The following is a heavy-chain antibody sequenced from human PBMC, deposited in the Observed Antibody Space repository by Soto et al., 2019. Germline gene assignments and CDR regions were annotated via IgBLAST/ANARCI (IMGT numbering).Heavy chain of an antibody. CDR2: IYASGTT. CDR3: VKNYRSDGPGWFDP. J-gene: IGHJ5*02. Sequence: SETLSLTCIVSGGSIRGSHWSWIRQSAAKGLEWIGRIYASGTTNYNPSLKTRVTMSVDASKNQFSLDLKSVTAADAAVYYCVKNYRSDGPGWFDPWGQGILVTVSS. V-gene: IGHV4-4*07. CDR1: GGSIRGSH. D-gene: IGHD3-16*02.